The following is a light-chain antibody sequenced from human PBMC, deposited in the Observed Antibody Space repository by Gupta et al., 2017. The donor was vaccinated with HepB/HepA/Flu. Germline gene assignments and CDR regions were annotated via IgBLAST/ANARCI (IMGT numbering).Light chain of an antibody. CDR2: DVN. CDR1: SNDVGAYNY. J-gene: IGLJ2*01. Sequence: QSALTQPASVSGSPGQSITLSCTGTSNDVGAYNYVSWYQQHPGKAPKLMIYDVNDRPSGVSNRFSGSKSGNTASLTISGLQAEDESAYYCSSYTTSGTLIFGGGTKLTVL. CDR3: SSYTTSGTLI. V-gene: IGLV2-14*01.